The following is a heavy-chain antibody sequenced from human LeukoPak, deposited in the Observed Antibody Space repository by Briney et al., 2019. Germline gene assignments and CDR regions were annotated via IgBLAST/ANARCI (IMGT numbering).Heavy chain of an antibody. D-gene: IGHD5-12*01. J-gene: IGHJ5*02. CDR2: ISDSGDST. V-gene: IGHV3-23*01. CDR1: GFTLSSYA. Sequence: GGSLRLSCAASGFTLSSYAMNWVRQAPGKGLEWVSAISDSGDSTYSADSVKGRFTISRDNSKNTLYLQMNSLRVEDTAVYYCANDYPSGYEVPWGQGTLLTVSS. CDR3: ANDYPSGYEVP.